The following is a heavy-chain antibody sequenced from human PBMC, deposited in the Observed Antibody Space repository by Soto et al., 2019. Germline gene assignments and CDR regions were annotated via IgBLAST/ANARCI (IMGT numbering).Heavy chain of an antibody. CDR3: ARHFYYYDSSGYLDYFDY. Sequence: EVQLVQSGAEVKKPGESLRISCKGSGYSFTSYWISWVRQMPGKGLEWMGRIDPSDSYTNYSPSFQGHVTISADKFISTAYLQWSSLKASDTAMYYCARHFYYYDSSGYLDYFDYWGQGTLVTVSS. D-gene: IGHD3-22*01. V-gene: IGHV5-10-1*03. J-gene: IGHJ4*02. CDR1: GYSFTSYW. CDR2: IDPSDSYT.